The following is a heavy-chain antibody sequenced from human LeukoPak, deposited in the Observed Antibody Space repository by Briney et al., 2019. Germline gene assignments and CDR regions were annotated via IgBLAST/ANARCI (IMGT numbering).Heavy chain of an antibody. CDR1: VYTFTGYY. D-gene: IGHD3-22*01. Sequence: AAVKVSCMPSVYTFTGYYMRWVRQAPGQGGEWMGWIYPNSGGTNYAQKSQGRVTMTRDTSLSTAYMEMSRLRSDGTAVCYCAREDVLVEYYYDSSGYYRPYYFDYWGQGTLVTVSS. CDR2: IYPNSGGT. CDR3: AREDVLVEYYYDSSGYYRPYYFDY. V-gene: IGHV1-2*02. J-gene: IGHJ4*02.